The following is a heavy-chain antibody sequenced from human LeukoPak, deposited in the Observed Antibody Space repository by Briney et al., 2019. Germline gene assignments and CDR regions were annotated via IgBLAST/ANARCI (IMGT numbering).Heavy chain of an antibody. CDR3: ARGEGYGDHKYLDY. J-gene: IGHJ4*02. Sequence: SETLSLTCTVSGGSISSGDYYWSWIRQPPGKGLEWIGYIYYSGSTYYNPSLKSRVTISVDTSKNQFSLKLSSVTAADTAVYYCARGEGYGDHKYLDYWGQGTLVTVSS. CDR1: GGSISSGDYY. V-gene: IGHV4-30-4*01. D-gene: IGHD4-17*01. CDR2: IYYSGST.